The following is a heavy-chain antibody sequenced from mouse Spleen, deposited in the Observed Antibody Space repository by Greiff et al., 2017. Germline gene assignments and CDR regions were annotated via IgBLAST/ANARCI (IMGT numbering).Heavy chain of an antibody. V-gene: IGHV1S81*02. D-gene: IGHD3-1*01. CDR2: INPSNGGT. CDR3: TRSHSSGYVDY. CDR1: GYTFTSYY. J-gene: IGHJ2*01. Sequence: LVESGAELVKPGASVKLSCKASGYTFTSYYMYWVKQRPGQGLEWIGEINPSNGGTNFNEKFKSKATLTVDKSSSTAYMQLSSLTSEDSAVYYCTRSHSSGYVDYWGQGTTLTVSS.